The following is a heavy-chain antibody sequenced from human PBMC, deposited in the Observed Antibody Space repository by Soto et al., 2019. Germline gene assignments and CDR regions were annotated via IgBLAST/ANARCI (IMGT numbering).Heavy chain of an antibody. CDR3: ARAPGVVVGTSILSSWFDP. CDR2: IYSSGTT. Sequence: QVQLQESGPGLVKSSGTLSLACTVSGDSIRTSNWWSWVRQTPGKGLEWIGEIYSSGTTNFNPSRKSRVSISVDESRNQFSLNLTSVTAADTAVYFCARAPGVVVGTSILSSWFDPWGQGTLVIVSS. V-gene: IGHV4-4*02. J-gene: IGHJ5*02. D-gene: IGHD2-21*02. CDR1: GDSIRTSNW.